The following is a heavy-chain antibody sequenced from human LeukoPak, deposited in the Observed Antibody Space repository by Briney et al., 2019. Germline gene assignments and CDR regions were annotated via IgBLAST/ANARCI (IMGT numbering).Heavy chain of an antibody. CDR1: GFTFSTYD. D-gene: IGHD6-19*01. CDR2: ISYDGRNK. V-gene: IGHV3-30*18. J-gene: IGHJ4*02. Sequence: GGSLRLSCAAPGFTFSTYDMHWVRQAPGKGLEWVAVISYDGRNKYYADSVKGRFTISRDNSKNALFLQMNSLRAEDTALYYCANKGASGWRFDYWGQGTLVTVSS. CDR3: ANKGASGWRFDY.